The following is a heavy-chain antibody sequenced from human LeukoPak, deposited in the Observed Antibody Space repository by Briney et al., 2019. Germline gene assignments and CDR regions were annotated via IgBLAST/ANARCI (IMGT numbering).Heavy chain of an antibody. D-gene: IGHD3-22*01. J-gene: IGHJ4*02. CDR1: GFTFSSYG. Sequence: GGSLRLSCAASGFTFSSYGMSWVRQAPGKGLEWVANIKQDGSEKYYVDSVKGRFTISRDNAKNPLYLQMNSLRAEDTAVYYCARDPTMIVVPYFDYWGQGTLVTVSS. CDR3: ARDPTMIVVPYFDY. V-gene: IGHV3-7*01. CDR2: IKQDGSEK.